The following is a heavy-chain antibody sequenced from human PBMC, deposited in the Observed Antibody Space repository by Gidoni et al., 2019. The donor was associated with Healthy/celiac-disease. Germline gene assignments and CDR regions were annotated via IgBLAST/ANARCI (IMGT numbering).Heavy chain of an antibody. V-gene: IGHV3-23*01. D-gene: IGHD6-6*01. CDR2: SSWSGCST. J-gene: IGHJ4*02. CDR3: ARSIAARPGPFDY. CDR1: GFTFSSYA. Sequence: EVQLLESGGGLVQPGGSLSLSCAASGFTFSSYAMSWVRQAPVKGLACVSASSWSGCSTYYADSVKGRLTISRDNSKNTLYLQMNILRSEDTAVYYCARSIAARPGPFDYWGQGTLVTVSS.